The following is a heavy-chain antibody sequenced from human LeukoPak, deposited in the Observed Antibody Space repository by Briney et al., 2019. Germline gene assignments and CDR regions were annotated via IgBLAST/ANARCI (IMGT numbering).Heavy chain of an antibody. CDR3: ARPVLLWFGELPPYYFDY. D-gene: IGHD3-10*01. V-gene: IGHV1-2*02. CDR2: INPNSGGT. CDR1: GYTSTGYY. J-gene: IGHJ4*02. Sequence: GASVKVSCKASGYTSTGYYMHWVRQAPGQGLEWMGWINPNSGGTNYAQKFQGRVTMTRDTSISTAYMELRSLRSDDTAVYYCARPVLLWFGELPPYYFDYWGQGTLVTVSS.